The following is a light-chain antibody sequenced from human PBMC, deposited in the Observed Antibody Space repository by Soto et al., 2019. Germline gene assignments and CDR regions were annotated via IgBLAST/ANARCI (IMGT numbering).Light chain of an antibody. Sequence: QSVLTQPPSASGSPGQSVTISCTGTSSDVGGYNYVSWYQQYPGKAPKLMIYEVSKRPSGVPDRFSGSKSGNTASLTVSGLQAEDEADYYCSSFAGSTSDVFGTGTKVTVL. CDR3: SSFAGSTSDV. CDR1: SSDVGGYNY. V-gene: IGLV2-8*01. J-gene: IGLJ1*01. CDR2: EVS.